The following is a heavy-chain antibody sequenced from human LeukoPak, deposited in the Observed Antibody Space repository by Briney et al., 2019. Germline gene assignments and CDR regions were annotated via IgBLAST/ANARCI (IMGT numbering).Heavy chain of an antibody. J-gene: IGHJ6*02. D-gene: IGHD5-12*01. CDR1: GGSITNYF. CDR3: AKGYSGYDSSRPYYYYGTDV. CDR2: IFYRGTT. Sequence: PSETLSLTCTVSGGSITNYFWSWIRQPPGKGLEWIGYIFYRGTTSHNPALNSRVTISLGTSTNRFSLKLTSVSAADTAVYYCAKGYSGYDSSRPYYYYGTDVWGQGTTVTVSS. V-gene: IGHV4-59*12.